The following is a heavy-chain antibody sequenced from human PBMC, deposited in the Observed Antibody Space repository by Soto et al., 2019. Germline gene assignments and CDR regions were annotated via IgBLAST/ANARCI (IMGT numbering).Heavy chain of an antibody. V-gene: IGHV3-53*01. CDR2: LYDVDGS. CDR1: GLTVSGKKY. CDR3: ATWHEREHAYDV. J-gene: IGHJ3*01. D-gene: IGHD1-1*01. Sequence: DVQLVESGGGLMQPGESLRLSCVASGLTVSGKKYVAWVRQAPGKGLEWVSALYDVDGSFYSDSVKGRFTTSSDSSKTTVYLQMNDLRPTDTAVYYCATWHEREHAYDVWGQGTTVTVSS.